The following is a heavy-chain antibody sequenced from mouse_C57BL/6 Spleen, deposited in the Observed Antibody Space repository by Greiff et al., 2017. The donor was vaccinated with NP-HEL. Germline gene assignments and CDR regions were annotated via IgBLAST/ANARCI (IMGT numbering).Heavy chain of an antibody. CDR2: ISDGGSYT. D-gene: IGHD2-5*01. CDR3: ARDQGYYSNYVWYFDV. V-gene: IGHV5-4*01. Sequence: VQLKESGGGLVKPGGSLKLSCAASGFTFSSYAMSWVRQTPEKRLEWVATISDGGSYTYYPDNVKGRFTISRDNAKNNLYLQMSHLKSEDTAMYYCARDQGYYSNYVWYFDVWGTGTTVTVSS. J-gene: IGHJ1*03. CDR1: GFTFSSYA.